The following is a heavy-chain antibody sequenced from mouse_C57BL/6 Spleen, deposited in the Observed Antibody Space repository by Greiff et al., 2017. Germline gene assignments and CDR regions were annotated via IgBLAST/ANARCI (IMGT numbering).Heavy chain of an antibody. CDR3: ARWDSQRYYAMDD. Sequence: VQLQQSGPELVKPGDSVKISCKASGYSFTGYFMNWVMQSHGKSLEWIGRINPYNGDTFYNQKFKGKATLTVDKSSSTAHMELRSLTSEDSAVYYCARWDSQRYYAMDDWGQGTSVTVSS. CDR2: INPYNGDT. J-gene: IGHJ4*01. D-gene: IGHD4-1*01. CDR1: GYSFTGYF. V-gene: IGHV1-20*01.